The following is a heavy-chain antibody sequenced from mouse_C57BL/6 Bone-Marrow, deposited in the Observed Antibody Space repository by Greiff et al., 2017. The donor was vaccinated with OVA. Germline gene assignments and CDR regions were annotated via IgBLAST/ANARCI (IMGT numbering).Heavy chain of an antibody. CDR3: ESNPNYYGRSYPYYFDY. Sequence: QQSCKASGYTFTSYWMDWVKQRPGQGLEWIGNIYPSDSETHYNQKFKDKATLTVDKSSSTAYMQLSSLTSEDSAVYYCESNPNYYGRSYPYYFDYWGQGTTLTVSS. D-gene: IGHD1-1*01. V-gene: IGHV1-61*01. CDR1: GYTFTSYW. J-gene: IGHJ2*01. CDR2: IYPSDSET.